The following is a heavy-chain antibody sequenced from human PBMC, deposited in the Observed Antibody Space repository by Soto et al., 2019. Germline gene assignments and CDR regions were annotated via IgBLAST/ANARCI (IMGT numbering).Heavy chain of an antibody. D-gene: IGHD7-27*01. CDR1: GFTLSSYW. CDR2: ISSDGSST. J-gene: IGHJ6*03. CDR3: ARLGNWGGAYYYMDV. Sequence: EVQLVESGGGLVQPGGSLRLSCPASGFTLSSYWMLWVRQAPGKGLVWVSRISSDGSSTRYADSVKGRFAISRDNAKNTVYLQMNSLRAEDTAVYYCARLGNWGGAYYYMDVWGKGTTVTVSS. V-gene: IGHV3-74*01.